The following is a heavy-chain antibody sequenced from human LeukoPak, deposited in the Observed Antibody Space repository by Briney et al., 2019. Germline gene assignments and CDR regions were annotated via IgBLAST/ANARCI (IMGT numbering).Heavy chain of an antibody. CDR2: IYYSGST. CDR3: ARANPHDSAFDI. V-gene: IGHV4-39*07. CDR1: GGSTSSSSYY. D-gene: IGHD3-9*01. J-gene: IGHJ3*02. Sequence: PSETLSLTCTVSGGSTSSSSYYWGWIRQPPGKGLEWIGSIYYSGSTYYNPSLKSRVTISVDTSKNQFSLKLSSVTAADTAVYYCARANPHDSAFDIWGQGTMVTVSS.